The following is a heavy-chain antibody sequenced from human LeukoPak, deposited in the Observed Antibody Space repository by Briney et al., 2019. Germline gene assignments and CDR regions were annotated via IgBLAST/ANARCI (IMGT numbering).Heavy chain of an antibody. CDR1: GGSISSGGYY. Sequence: PSQTLSLTCTVSGGSISSGGYYWSWIRQHPGKGLEWIGYIYYSGSTYYNPSLKSRVTISVDTSKNQFSLKLSSVTAADTAVYYCARGGEWFGELLPFDYWGQGTLATVSS. CDR2: IYYSGST. V-gene: IGHV4-31*03. J-gene: IGHJ4*02. D-gene: IGHD3-10*01. CDR3: ARGGEWFGELLPFDY.